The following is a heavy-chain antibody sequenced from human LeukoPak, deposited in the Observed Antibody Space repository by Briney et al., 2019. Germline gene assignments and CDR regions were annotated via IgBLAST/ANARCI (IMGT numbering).Heavy chain of an antibody. V-gene: IGHV1-18*01. Sequence: ASVKVSCKASGYTFTSYGISWVRQAPGQGLEWMGWISAYNGNTNYAQKLQGRVTMTTDTSTSTAYMELRSLRSDDTAVYYCARSDSGSYYSDAPYYFDYWGQGTLVTVSS. J-gene: IGHJ4*02. CDR3: ARSDSGSYYSDAPYYFDY. D-gene: IGHD1-26*01. CDR2: ISAYNGNT. CDR1: GYTFTSYG.